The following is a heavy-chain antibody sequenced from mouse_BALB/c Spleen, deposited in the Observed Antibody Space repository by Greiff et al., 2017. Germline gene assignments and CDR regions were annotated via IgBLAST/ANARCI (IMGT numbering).Heavy chain of an antibody. J-gene: IGHJ4*01. Sequence: EVMLVESGGGLVQPGGSLKLSCAASGFTFSSYTMSWVRQTPEKRLEWVAYISNGGGSTYYTDTVKGRFTISRDNAKNTLYLQMSSLKSEDTAMYYCARHLEEYAMDYWGQGTSVTVSS. CDR3: ARHLEEYAMDY. CDR1: GFTFSSYT. CDR2: ISNGGGST. V-gene: IGHV5-12-2*01.